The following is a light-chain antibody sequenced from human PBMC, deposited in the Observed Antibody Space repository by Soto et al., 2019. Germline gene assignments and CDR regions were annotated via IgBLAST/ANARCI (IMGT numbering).Light chain of an antibody. J-gene: IGKJ5*01. CDR1: QSFRGL. CDR2: DAY. Sequence: VLTQSPVTLSLSPGERATLSCRASQSFRGLLAWYQQKPGQAPRLLIYDAYNRATGIPPRFSGSGSGTDFNLTISSLEPEDSAVYYCQQRHMWPITFGQGTRLEI. V-gene: IGKV3-11*01. CDR3: QQRHMWPIT.